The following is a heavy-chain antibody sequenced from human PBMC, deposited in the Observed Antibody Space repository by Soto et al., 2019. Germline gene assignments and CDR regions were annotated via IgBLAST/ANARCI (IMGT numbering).Heavy chain of an antibody. CDR2: INSDGSST. J-gene: IGHJ4*02. V-gene: IGHV3-74*01. CDR3: ARDPYYYDSSGYYPFDY. CDR1: GFTFSSYW. D-gene: IGHD3-22*01. Sequence: GGSLRLSCAASGFTFSSYWMHWVRQAPGKGLVWVSRINSDGSSTSYADSVKGRFTISRDNAKNTLYLQMNSLRAEDTAVYYCARDPYYYDSSGYYPFDYWGQGTLVTVSS.